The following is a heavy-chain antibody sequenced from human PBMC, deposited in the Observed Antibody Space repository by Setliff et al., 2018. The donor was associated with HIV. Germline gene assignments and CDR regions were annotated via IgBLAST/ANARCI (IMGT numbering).Heavy chain of an antibody. Sequence: SETLSLTCSVSGASVTSSSCYWGWIRQPPGKGLEWIGSIYYGGNTYSNPSLRSRLSISLDTSKNQFSLELYSVTAADTAVYYCATHYGSGSYYNYWGQGMLVTVSS. CDR1: GASVTSSSCY. J-gene: IGHJ4*02. CDR3: ATHYGSGSYYNY. CDR2: IYYGGNT. V-gene: IGHV4-39*01. D-gene: IGHD3-10*01.